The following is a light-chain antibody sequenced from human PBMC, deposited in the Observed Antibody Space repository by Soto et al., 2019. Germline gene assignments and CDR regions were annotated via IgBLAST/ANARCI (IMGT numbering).Light chain of an antibody. Sequence: DIVMTQSPDSLAVSLGERATINCKSSQNLLHRRGNQHYLAWYQQKPGQPPKLLIYWASIRESGVPDRFSGSGSGTDFTLTISRLQAEDVAIYYCQQYHSIPWTFGQGAKVEIK. V-gene: IGKV4-1*01. J-gene: IGKJ1*01. CDR1: QNLLHRRGNQHY. CDR3: QQYHSIPWT. CDR2: WAS.